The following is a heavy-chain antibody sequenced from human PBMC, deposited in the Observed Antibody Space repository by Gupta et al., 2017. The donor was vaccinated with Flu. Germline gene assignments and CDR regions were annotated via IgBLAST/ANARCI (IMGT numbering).Heavy chain of an antibody. CDR2: IKSKSEGETI. CDR3: TTPRYCTSTSCGSIDY. V-gene: IGHV3-15*01. D-gene: IGHD2-2*01. J-gene: IGHJ4*02. Sequence: MNWVRQAPGKGLEWVGRIKSKSEGETIDYAAHVKGRFTISKDASMGTLYLRMDSLKTEDTAVYYCTTPRYCTSTSCGSIDYWGQGTLVTVSS.